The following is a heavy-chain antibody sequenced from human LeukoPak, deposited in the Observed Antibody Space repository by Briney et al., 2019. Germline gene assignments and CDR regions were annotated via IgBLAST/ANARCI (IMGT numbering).Heavy chain of an antibody. Sequence: GGSLRLSCAASGFTFSSYWMHWVRQAPGKGLVWVSRINSDGNSTRYADSVKGRFTISRDNSKNTLYLQMNSLRAEDTAVYYCARGQVTSFDYWGQGTLVTVSS. CDR3: ARGQVTSFDY. J-gene: IGHJ4*02. CDR1: GFTFSSYW. CDR2: INSDGNST. V-gene: IGHV3-74*01. D-gene: IGHD4-17*01.